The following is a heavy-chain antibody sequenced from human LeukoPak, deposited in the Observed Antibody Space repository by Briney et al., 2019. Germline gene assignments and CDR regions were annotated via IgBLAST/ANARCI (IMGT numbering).Heavy chain of an antibody. CDR1: GFTFSSYA. D-gene: IGHD2-15*01. J-gene: IGHJ4*02. V-gene: IGHV3-23*01. Sequence: GGSLRLSCAASGFTFSSYAMSWVRQAPGKGLEWVSAISGSVGSTYYADSVKGRFTISRDNSKNTLYLQMNSLRAEDTAVYYCAKTPAIVVVVAATPYFDYWGQGTLVTVSS. CDR3: AKTPAIVVVVAATPYFDY. CDR2: ISGSVGST.